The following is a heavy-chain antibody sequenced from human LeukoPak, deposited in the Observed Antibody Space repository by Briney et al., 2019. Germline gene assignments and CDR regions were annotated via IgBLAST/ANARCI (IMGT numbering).Heavy chain of an antibody. V-gene: IGHV4-59*12. D-gene: IGHD3-10*01. CDR3: ARGRLARGNYFDY. Sequence: SETLSLTCTDSGGSISNYYWAWILQHPGKTLEWIGYIYYTGSTNYNPSLKSRVTISVDTSKTQFSLKLSSVTAADTAVYYCARGRLARGNYFDYWGQGTLVTVSS. CDR1: GGSISNYY. J-gene: IGHJ4*02. CDR2: IYYTGST.